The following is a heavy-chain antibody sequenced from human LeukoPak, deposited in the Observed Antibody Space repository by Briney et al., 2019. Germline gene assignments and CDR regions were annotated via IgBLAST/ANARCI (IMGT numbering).Heavy chain of an antibody. Sequence: PGGSLRLSCAASGFTFSSYGMHWVRQAPGKGLEWVAVVSYDGGNKYYADSVKGRFTISRDNSKNTLYLQMNSLRAEDTAVYYCAKDPVVRPNTWFGELSDDYWGQGTLVTVSS. CDR2: VSYDGGNK. CDR1: GFTFSSYG. J-gene: IGHJ4*02. D-gene: IGHD3-10*01. CDR3: AKDPVVRPNTWFGELSDDY. V-gene: IGHV3-30*18.